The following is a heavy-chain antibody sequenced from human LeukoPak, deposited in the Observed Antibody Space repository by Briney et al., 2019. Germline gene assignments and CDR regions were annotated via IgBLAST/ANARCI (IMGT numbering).Heavy chain of an antibody. V-gene: IGHV3-30*04. Sequence: AGGSLRLSCAASGFTFSSYAMHWVRQAPGKGLEWVALISYDGSNKYYGDSVKGRFTISRDNSKNTLYLQMNSLGAEDTAVYYCARDRGLPDYWGQGTLVTVSS. CDR3: ARDRGLPDY. J-gene: IGHJ4*02. CDR1: GFTFSSYA. D-gene: IGHD2-15*01. CDR2: ISYDGSNK.